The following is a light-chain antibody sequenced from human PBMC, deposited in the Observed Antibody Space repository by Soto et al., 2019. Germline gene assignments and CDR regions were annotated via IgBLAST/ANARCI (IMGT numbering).Light chain of an antibody. V-gene: IGKV3-20*01. CDR3: QHYGSSSYT. CDR1: QSISSSY. CDR2: ATS. Sequence: EIVLTQSPGTLSLSPGERATLSCRASQSISSSYLAWYQQKPGQAPRLLIYATSSMATGILDRFSGSGSETDFPLTISILEPEDFAVYYCQHYGSSSYTFGKGTQLEI. J-gene: IGKJ2*01.